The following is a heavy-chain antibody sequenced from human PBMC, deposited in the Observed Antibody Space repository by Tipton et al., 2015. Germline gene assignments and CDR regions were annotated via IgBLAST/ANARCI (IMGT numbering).Heavy chain of an antibody. CDR1: GFTFSSYA. CDR3: AKDRYQLSGGYYGMDV. D-gene: IGHD2-2*01. J-gene: IGHJ6*02. Sequence: GSLRLSCAASGFTFSSYAMSWVRQAPGKGLECVSAIGGSGGSTNYADSVKGRFTISRDNSKNTLYLQMNSLRAEDTAVYYCAKDRYQLSGGYYGMDVWGQGTTVTVSS. CDR2: IGGSGGST. V-gene: IGHV3-23*01.